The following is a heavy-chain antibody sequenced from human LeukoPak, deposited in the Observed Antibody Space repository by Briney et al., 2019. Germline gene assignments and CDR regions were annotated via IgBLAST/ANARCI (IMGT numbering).Heavy chain of an antibody. D-gene: IGHD2-15*01. V-gene: IGHV3-30*02. CDR1: GFTFSSYG. CDR2: IWYDGSNK. CDR3: AKDPGVVVAATGWFDP. J-gene: IGHJ5*02. Sequence: GGSLRLSCAASGFTFSSYGMHWVRQAPGKGLEWVAFIWYDGSNKYYADSVKGRFTISRDNSKNTLYLQMNSLRAEDTAVYYCAKDPGVVVAATGWFDPWGKGTLVTVSS.